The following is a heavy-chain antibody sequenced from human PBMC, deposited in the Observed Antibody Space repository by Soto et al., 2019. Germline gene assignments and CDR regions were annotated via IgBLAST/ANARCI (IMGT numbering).Heavy chain of an antibody. CDR1: GYTFTSYG. CDR2: ISAYNGNT. J-gene: IGHJ3*02. Sequence: ASVKVSCKASGYTFTSYGISWARQAPGQGLEWMGWISAYNGNTNYAQKLQGRVTMTTDTSTSTAYMELRSLRSDDTAVYYCASYDSSGYDAFERWGQGTMVTVSS. CDR3: ASYDSSGYDAFER. D-gene: IGHD3-22*01. V-gene: IGHV1-18*01.